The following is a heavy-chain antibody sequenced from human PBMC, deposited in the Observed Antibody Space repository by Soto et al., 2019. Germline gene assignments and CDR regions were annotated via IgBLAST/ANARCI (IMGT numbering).Heavy chain of an antibody. V-gene: IGHV3-23*01. D-gene: IGHD2-15*01. J-gene: IGHJ6*02. CDR2: ISGSGGST. CDR1: GFTFSSYA. CDR3: ARGRRDTLMVEGARGNYYYAMDV. Sequence: PGGSLRLSCAASGFTFSSYAMSWVRQAPGKGLEWVSAISGSGGSTYYADSVKGRFTISRDNSKNTLYLQMNSLRAEDTAVYYCARGRRDTLMVEGARGNYYYAMDVWGQGTTVTVSS.